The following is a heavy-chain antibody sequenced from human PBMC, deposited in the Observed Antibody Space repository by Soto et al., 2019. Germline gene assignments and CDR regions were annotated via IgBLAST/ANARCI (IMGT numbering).Heavy chain of an antibody. CDR3: AVYIAGAGGDGD. D-gene: IGHD6-19*01. CDR2: IQNGGSS. V-gene: IGHV4-59*01. Sequence: SETLSLTCTVSGGSISDYYWSWIRQPPGRGLEWIGQIQNGGSSNCNSSLKSRVTISLDTSKNQFSLKLNSVTAADTAMYYCAVYIAGAGGDGDWGQGIQVTVSS. J-gene: IGHJ4*02. CDR1: GGSISDYY.